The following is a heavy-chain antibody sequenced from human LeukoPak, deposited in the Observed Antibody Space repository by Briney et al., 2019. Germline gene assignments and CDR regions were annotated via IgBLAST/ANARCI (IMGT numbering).Heavy chain of an antibody. Sequence: GGSLRLSCAASGFTFSSYAMSWVRQAPGKGLEWVSSISSSSSYIYYADSVKGRFTISRDNAKNSLYLQMNSLRAEDTAVYYCARGYCSGGSCSRGYWGQGTLVTVSS. D-gene: IGHD2-15*01. CDR2: ISSSSSYI. CDR3: ARGYCSGGSCSRGY. CDR1: GFTFSSYA. V-gene: IGHV3-21*01. J-gene: IGHJ4*02.